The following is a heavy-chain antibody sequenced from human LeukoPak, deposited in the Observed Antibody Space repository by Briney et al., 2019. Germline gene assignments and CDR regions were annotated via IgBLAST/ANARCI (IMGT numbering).Heavy chain of an antibody. D-gene: IGHD3-3*01. CDR1: GFTFSSYG. CDR2: IWYDGSNK. V-gene: IGHV3-30*02. J-gene: IGHJ4*02. CDR3: AKPSITIFGVVINHFDY. Sequence: GGSLRLSCAASGFTFSSYGMQWVRQAPAKGLEWVAVIWYDGSNKYYADSVKGRFTISRDNSKNTLYLQMNSLRAEDTAVYYCAKPSITIFGVVINHFDYWGQGTLVTVSS.